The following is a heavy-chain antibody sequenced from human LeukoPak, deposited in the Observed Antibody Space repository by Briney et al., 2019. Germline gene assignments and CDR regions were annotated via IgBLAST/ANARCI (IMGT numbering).Heavy chain of an antibody. Sequence: GGSLRLTCAASGFTFSSYAMHWVRQAPGKGLEWVAVISYDGSNKYYADSVKGRFTISRDNSKNTLYLQMNSLRAEDTAVYYRARGRASTVGFYYFDYWGQGTLVTVSS. V-gene: IGHV3-30-3*01. CDR3: ARGRASTVGFYYFDY. D-gene: IGHD1-26*01. J-gene: IGHJ4*02. CDR1: GFTFSSYA. CDR2: ISYDGSNK.